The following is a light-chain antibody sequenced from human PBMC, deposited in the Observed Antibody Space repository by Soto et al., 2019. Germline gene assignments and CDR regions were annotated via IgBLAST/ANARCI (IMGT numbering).Light chain of an antibody. CDR2: DAS. CDR1: QSVRND. J-gene: IGKJ4*01. V-gene: IGKV3-20*01. Sequence: EIVLTQSPGTLSLSPWERATLSCRASQSVRNDLAWYQQKPGQAPRLLIYDASRRATGVPDRFSGSGSGTDIAFTLSIRDLQDVAVYYCHHCQPYGDSPPLTFGGGTKVDIK. CDR3: HHCQPYGDSPPLT.